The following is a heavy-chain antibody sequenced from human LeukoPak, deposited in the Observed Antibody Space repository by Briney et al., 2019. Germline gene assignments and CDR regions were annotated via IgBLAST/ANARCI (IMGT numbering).Heavy chain of an antibody. CDR2: ISSSDSTI. D-gene: IGHD2-2*02. CDR3: ATTITAVPAAIGAFDI. V-gene: IGHV3-11*04. J-gene: IGHJ3*02. Sequence: PGGSLRLSCAASGFTFSDYYMSWIRQAPGKGLEWVSYISSSDSTIYYADSVRGRFTISRDNAKNSLYLQMNSLRAEDTAVYYCATTITAVPAAIGAFDIWGQGTMVIVSS. CDR1: GFTFSDYY.